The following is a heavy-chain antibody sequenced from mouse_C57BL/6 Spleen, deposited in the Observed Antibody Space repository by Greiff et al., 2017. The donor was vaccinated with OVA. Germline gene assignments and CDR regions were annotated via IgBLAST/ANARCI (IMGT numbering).Heavy chain of an antibody. CDR1: GFTFSSYA. D-gene: IGHD3-2*01. J-gene: IGHJ4*01. CDR2: ISSGGDYI. Sequence: EVKLMESGEGLVKPGGSLKLSCAASGFTFSSYAMSWVRQTPEKRLEWVAYISSGGDYIYYADTVKGRFTISRDNARNTLYLQMSSLKSEDTAMYYCTRGALRQPIGYAMDYWGQGTSVTVSS. CDR3: TRGALRQPIGYAMDY. V-gene: IGHV5-9-1*02.